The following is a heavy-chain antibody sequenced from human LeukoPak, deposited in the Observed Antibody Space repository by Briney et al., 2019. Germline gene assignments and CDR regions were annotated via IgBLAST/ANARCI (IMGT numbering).Heavy chain of an antibody. CDR3: AKDGGTDFWSGYGSNWFDP. CDR1: GFTFDDYA. Sequence: SGRSLRLSCAASGFTFDDYAMHWVRQPPGKGLEWVSGISWNSGSIRYADSVKGRFTISRDDAKNSPYLQMNSLRAEDTALYYCAKDGGTDFWSGYGSNWFDPWGQGTLVTVSS. J-gene: IGHJ5*02. V-gene: IGHV3-9*01. CDR2: ISWNSGSI. D-gene: IGHD3-3*01.